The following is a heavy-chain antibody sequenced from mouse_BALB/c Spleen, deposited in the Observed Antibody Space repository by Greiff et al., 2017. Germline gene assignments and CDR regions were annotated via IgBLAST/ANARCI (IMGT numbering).Heavy chain of an antibody. V-gene: IGHV14-3*02. Sequence: EVKLMESGAELVKPGASVKLSCTASGFNIKDTYMHWVKQRPEQGLEWIGRIDPANGNTKYDPKFQGKATITADTSSNTAYLQLSSLTSEDTAVYYCARNSYDGFDYWGQGTTLTVSS. J-gene: IGHJ2*01. CDR3: ARNSYDGFDY. CDR1: GFNIKDTY. D-gene: IGHD2-12*01. CDR2: IDPANGNT.